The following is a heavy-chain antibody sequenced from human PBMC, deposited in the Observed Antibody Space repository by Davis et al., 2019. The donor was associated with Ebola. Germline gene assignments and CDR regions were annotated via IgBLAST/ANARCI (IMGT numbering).Heavy chain of an antibody. V-gene: IGHV1-46*01. CDR2: INPSGGST. Sequence: AASVKVSCKASGYTFTSYYMHWVRHAPGQGLEWTGIINPSGGSTRYAQKFQGRVTMTRDTSTSTVYMELSSLKSEDTAVYYCARTSARGVTKGGYYFDYWGQGTLVTVSS. CDR3: ARTSARGVTKGGYYFDY. J-gene: IGHJ4*02. CDR1: GYTFTSYY. D-gene: IGHD4-17*01.